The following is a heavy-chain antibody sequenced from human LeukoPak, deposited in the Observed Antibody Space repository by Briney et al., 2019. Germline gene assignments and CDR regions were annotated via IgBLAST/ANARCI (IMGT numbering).Heavy chain of an antibody. D-gene: IGHD1-26*01. CDR1: GGTFSSYA. CDR2: IIPIFGTA. CDR3: ARVEAGGSYDFDY. Sequence: ASVKVSCKASGGTFSSYAISWVRQAPGQGLEWMGGIIPIFGTANYAQKFQGRVTIIADESTSTAYMELSSLRSEDTAVYYCARVEAGGSYDFDYWGQGTLVTVSS. J-gene: IGHJ4*02. V-gene: IGHV1-69*13.